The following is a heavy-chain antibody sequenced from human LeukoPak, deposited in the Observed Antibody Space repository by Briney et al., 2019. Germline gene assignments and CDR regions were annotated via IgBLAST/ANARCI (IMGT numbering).Heavy chain of an antibody. J-gene: IGHJ3*01. Sequence: GGSLRLSCAASGFTFSYYGLSWVRQAPGKGLEWVAVIRYDGNVKYYAGSVQGRFIVSRDNSKNTLYLQMSGLRPEDTAVYYCAREGSEAFDLWGQGTMVTVSS. CDR1: GFTFSYYG. CDR3: AREGSEAFDL. V-gene: IGHV3-30*02. CDR2: IRYDGNVK.